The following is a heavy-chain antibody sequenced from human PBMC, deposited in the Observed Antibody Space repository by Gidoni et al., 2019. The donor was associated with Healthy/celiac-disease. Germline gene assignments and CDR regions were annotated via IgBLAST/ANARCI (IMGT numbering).Heavy chain of an antibody. J-gene: IGHJ6*02. D-gene: IGHD3-10*02. CDR3: ARDLFGGLWDYYYYGMDV. V-gene: IGHV3-21*01. CDR2: ISSSSSYI. Sequence: EVQLVESGGGLVKPGGSLRLDCAASGFTFSSYSMNWVRQAPGKGLEWVSSISSSSSYIYYADSVKGRFTISRDNAKNSLYLQMNSLRAEDTAVYYCARDLFGGLWDYYYYGMDVWGQGTTVTVSS. CDR1: GFTFSSYS.